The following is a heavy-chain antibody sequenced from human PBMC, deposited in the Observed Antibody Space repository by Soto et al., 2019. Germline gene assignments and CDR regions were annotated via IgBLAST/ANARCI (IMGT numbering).Heavy chain of an antibody. D-gene: IGHD3-22*01. CDR3: ARARLSYERSGYYYVWDYCMER. CDR1: GGSLSGWY. CDR2: INHSGST. J-gene: IGHJ6*01. V-gene: IGHV4-34*01. Sequence: SETLSLTCAVSGGSLSGWYWGWIRQPPGKGQEWIGEINHSGSTNYNPSLKSRVTRSVDTSKNHFALYLGSVTAADTAVYYRARARLSYERSGYYYVWDYCMERCRQRTT.